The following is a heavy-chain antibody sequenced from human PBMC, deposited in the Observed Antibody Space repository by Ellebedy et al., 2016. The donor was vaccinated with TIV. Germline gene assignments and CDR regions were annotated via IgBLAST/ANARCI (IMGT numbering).Heavy chain of an antibody. V-gene: IGHV3-53*01. J-gene: IGHJ1*01. CDR3: ARFCGGDCLQH. D-gene: IGHD2-21*02. Sequence: GGSLRLSXAASGFTVSSNYMSWVRQAPGKGLEWVSVIYSGGSTYYADSVKGRFTISRDNSKNTLYLQMNSLRAEDTAVYYCARFCGGDCLQHWGQGTLVTVSS. CDR2: IYSGGST. CDR1: GFTVSSNY.